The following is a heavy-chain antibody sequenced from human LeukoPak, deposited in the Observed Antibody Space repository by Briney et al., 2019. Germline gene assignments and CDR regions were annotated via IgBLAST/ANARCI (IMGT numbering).Heavy chain of an antibody. J-gene: IGHJ4*02. D-gene: IGHD5-12*01. V-gene: IGHV4-61*01. Sequence: ETLSLTCTVSGGSISSSSYYWGWIRQPPGKGLEWIGYIYYTGSTNYNPSLKSRVTISVDTSKNQFSLKLSSVTAADTAVYYCARDRGDGYDYFWDYWGQGTLVTVSS. CDR3: ARDRGDGYDYFWDY. CDR1: GGSISSSSYY. CDR2: IYYTGST.